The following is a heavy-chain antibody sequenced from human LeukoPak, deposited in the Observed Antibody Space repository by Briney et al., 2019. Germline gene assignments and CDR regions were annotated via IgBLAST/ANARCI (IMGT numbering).Heavy chain of an antibody. CDR3: ARVGEGELGNWFDP. Sequence: PGGSLRLSCAVSGFTVSGNYITWVRQAPGKGLEWVSVIYANGNTYYADSMQGRLTISRDKSKNTVFPQMNSLRAEDTAMYYCARVGEGELGNWFDPWGQGTLVTVSS. D-gene: IGHD3-10*01. V-gene: IGHV3-53*01. J-gene: IGHJ5*02. CDR1: GFTVSGNY. CDR2: IYANGNT.